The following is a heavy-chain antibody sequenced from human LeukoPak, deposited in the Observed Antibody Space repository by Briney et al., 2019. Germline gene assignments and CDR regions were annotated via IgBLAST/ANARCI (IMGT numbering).Heavy chain of an antibody. D-gene: IGHD3-3*01. V-gene: IGHV3-23*01. CDR2: ISVSDTT. J-gene: IGHJ3*02. CDR1: GFTFSNYP. Sequence: GGSLRLSCAASGFTFSNYPMNWVRQAPGKGLEWISTISVSDTTHYTDSVKGRFTISRDNSKNTLYLQMNSLRAEDTAVYYCAKDRLRFLEWSDAFDIWGQGTMVTVSS. CDR3: AKDRLRFLEWSDAFDI.